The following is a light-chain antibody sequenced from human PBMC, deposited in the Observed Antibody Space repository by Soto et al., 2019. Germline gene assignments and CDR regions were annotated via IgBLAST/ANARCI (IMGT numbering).Light chain of an antibody. CDR1: SRDVGSYNL. Sequence: QSALTQPASVSGSPGQSITIPCTGTSRDVGSYNLVSWYQHHPGKAPKLMIYEAYKRPSRISNRFSGSKSGNTASLTISGLHAEDEADYYCCSYAGTSLFVVFGGGTKLTVL. CDR2: EAY. CDR3: CSYAGTSLFVV. J-gene: IGLJ2*01. V-gene: IGLV2-23*02.